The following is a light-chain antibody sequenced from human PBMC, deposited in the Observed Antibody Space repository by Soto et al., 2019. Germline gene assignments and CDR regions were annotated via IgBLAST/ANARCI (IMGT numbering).Light chain of an antibody. Sequence: ENVLTQSPGTLSLYPGARATLSCRASQTVSSSYLACYQQKPGQAPRLLIYAESSRATGIPDRFSGSASGTDFTLTITRLEPEDFAVYYCQQYGSSPTFGQGTKVDIK. CDR2: AES. CDR1: QTVSSSY. CDR3: QQYGSSPT. V-gene: IGKV3-20*01. J-gene: IGKJ1*01.